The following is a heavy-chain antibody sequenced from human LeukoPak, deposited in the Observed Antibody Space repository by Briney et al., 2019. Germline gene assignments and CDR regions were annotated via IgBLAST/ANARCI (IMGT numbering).Heavy chain of an antibody. V-gene: IGHV3-43*02. CDR2: ISGEGGST. CDR1: GFTFDGYA. CDR3: ASGQRYGAYWYYFDY. J-gene: IGHJ4*02. D-gene: IGHD4/OR15-4a*01. Sequence: PGGSLRLSCAASGFTFDGYAMHWVRQAPGKGLEWVSLISGEGGSTYYADFVKGLFTISRDNSKNSIYLQMNSLTTADTALYYCASGQRYGAYWYYFDYWGQGTLVTVSS.